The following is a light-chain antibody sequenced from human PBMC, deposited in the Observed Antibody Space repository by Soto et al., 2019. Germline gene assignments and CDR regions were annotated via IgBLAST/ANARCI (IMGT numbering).Light chain of an antibody. CDR1: SGHSNYA. Sequence: QLVLTQSPSASASLGASVKITCTLSSGHSNYAIAWHQQQPEKGPRYLMRVNNDGSHTKGDGIPDRFSGSSSGAERYLIISSLQSEDEADYDCQTWGAGFRVFGGGTKLTVL. CDR3: QTWGAGFRV. V-gene: IGLV4-69*01. CDR2: VNNDGSH. J-gene: IGLJ2*01.